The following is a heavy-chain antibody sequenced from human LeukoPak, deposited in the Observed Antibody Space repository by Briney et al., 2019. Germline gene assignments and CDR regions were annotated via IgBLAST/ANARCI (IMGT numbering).Heavy chain of an antibody. V-gene: IGHV4-59*01. CDR3: ARVASYGENWFDP. D-gene: IGHD3-10*01. CDR1: GGSISSYY. Sequence: SETLSLTCTVSGGSISSYYWCWIRQPPGKGLGWIGYIYYSGSTNYNPSLKSRVTISVDTSKNQFSLKLSSVTAADTAVYYCARVASYGENWFDPWGQGTMVTVSS. CDR2: IYYSGST. J-gene: IGHJ5*02.